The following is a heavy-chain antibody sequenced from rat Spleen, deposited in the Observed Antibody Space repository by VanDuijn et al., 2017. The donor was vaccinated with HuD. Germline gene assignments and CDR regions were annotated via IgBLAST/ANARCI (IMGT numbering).Heavy chain of an antibody. Sequence: EVQLVESGGGLVQPGGSLKVSCADSGFIFSDYYMAWVRQAPEKGLEWVATISYDGSSTYYPDSVGGRFTISRDNAENTAYLQMNSLWSEDTATYYCAVAGYGYWGQGVVVTVSS. CDR2: ISYDGSST. D-gene: IGHD4-3*01. J-gene: IGHJ2*01. CDR1: GFIFSDYY. V-gene: IGHV5-7*01. CDR3: AVAGYGY.